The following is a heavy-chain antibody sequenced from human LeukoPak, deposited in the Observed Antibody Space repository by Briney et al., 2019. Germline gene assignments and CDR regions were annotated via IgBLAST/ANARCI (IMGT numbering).Heavy chain of an antibody. D-gene: IGHD5-18*01. CDR3: ARHLSGVTGYTYGRGIDY. V-gene: IGHV3-7*01. CDR2: IKKDGSEK. J-gene: IGHJ4*02. Sequence: GGSLRLSCAASGFTFSSYYMCWVRQAPGKGLEWVANIKKDGSEKYYVDAVKGRFTISRDNAKTSLYLQMNSLRAEDTAVYYCARHLSGVTGYTYGRGIDYWGQGTLVTISS. CDR1: GFTFSSYY.